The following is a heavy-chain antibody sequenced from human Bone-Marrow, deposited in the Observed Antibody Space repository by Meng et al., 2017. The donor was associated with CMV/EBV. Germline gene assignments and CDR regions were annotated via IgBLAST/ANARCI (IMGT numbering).Heavy chain of an antibody. CDR1: GGSFSGYY. CDR2: IDHSGST. J-gene: IGHJ4*02. D-gene: IGHD2-2*02. V-gene: IGHV4-34*01. Sequence: GSLRLSCAVYGGSFSGYYWTWIRQPPRKGLEWIGEIDHSGSTNYNPSLKSRVTISVDTSKSQFSLRLSSVTAADTAIYYCARGGGYCSGTSCYNDYWGQGMLVTVYS. CDR3: ARGGGYCSGTSCYNDY.